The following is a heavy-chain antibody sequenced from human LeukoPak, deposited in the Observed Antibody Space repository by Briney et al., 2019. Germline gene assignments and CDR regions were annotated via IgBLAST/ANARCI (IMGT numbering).Heavy chain of an antibody. CDR1: GFAFSIAW. V-gene: IGHV3-15*01. CDR2: IKSKTDGGTT. Sequence: EAGGSLRLSCAASGFAFSIAWMSWVRQAPGKGLEWVGRIKSKTDGGTTDYAAPVKGRFTISRDDSKHTLYLQMNSLKTEDAAVYYCTTDRNSPFDCWGQGALVTVSS. J-gene: IGHJ4*02. CDR3: TTDRNSPFDC.